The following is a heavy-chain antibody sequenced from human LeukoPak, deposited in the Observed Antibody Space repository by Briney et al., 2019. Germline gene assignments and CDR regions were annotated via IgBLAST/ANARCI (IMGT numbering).Heavy chain of an antibody. CDR3: ARGSRDGPYQLLYSYYFDY. J-gene: IGHJ4*02. D-gene: IGHD2-2*02. Sequence: AASVKVSCKASGGTFTSYDINWVRQATGQGLEWMGWMNPNSGNTGYAQKFQGRVTITRNTSISTAYMELSSLRSEDTAVYYCARGSRDGPYQLLYSYYFDYWGQGTLVTVSS. V-gene: IGHV1-8*03. CDR1: GGTFTSYD. CDR2: MNPNSGNT.